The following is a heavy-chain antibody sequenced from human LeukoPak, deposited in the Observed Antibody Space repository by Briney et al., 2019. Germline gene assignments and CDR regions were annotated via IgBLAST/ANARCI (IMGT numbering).Heavy chain of an antibody. V-gene: IGHV3-23*01. J-gene: IGHJ4*02. CDR3: AKDLRYSSGFDY. CDR1: GFTFSSYA. CDR2: ISGSGGST. Sequence: PGGSLRLSCAASGFTFSSYAMSWVRQAPGKGLEWVSAISGSGGSTYYADSVKGRFTIPRDNSKNTLYLQMNSLRAEDTAVYYCAKDLRYSSGFDYWGQGTLVTVSS. D-gene: IGHD6-19*01.